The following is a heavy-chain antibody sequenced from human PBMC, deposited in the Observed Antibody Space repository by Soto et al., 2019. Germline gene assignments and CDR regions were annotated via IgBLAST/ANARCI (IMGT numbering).Heavy chain of an antibody. J-gene: IGHJ3*02. V-gene: IGHV1-8*01. CDR1: GYTFTSYD. D-gene: IGHD3-10*01. Sequence: ASVKVSCKASGYTFTSYDINWVRQATGQGLEWMGWMNPNSGNTGYAQKFQGRVTMTRNTSISTAYMELSSLRSEDTAVYYCARGDGGSADYYGSGLGGDAFDIWGQGTMVTVPS. CDR3: ARGDGGSADYYGSGLGGDAFDI. CDR2: MNPNSGNT.